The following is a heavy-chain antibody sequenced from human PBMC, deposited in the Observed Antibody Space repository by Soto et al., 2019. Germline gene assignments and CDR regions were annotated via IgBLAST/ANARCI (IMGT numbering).Heavy chain of an antibody. CDR2: IDPIFGTT. CDR1: GGSFGSYV. Sequence: QVQLVQSGAEVKNPGSSVKVSCKASGGSFGSYVISWVRQAPGQGLEWIGAIDPIFGTTRDAQNFQGRVRITADDSTVIAHLELGSLRSEDSAVYYCARGRGDSLTGYYYFDSWGQGTLVTISS. J-gene: IGHJ4*02. V-gene: IGHV1-69*01. CDR3: ARGRGDSLTGYYYFDS. D-gene: IGHD3-9*01.